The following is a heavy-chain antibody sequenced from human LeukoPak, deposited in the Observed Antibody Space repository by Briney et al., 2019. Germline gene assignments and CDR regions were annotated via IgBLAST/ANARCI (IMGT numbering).Heavy chain of an antibody. J-gene: IGHJ4*02. CDR1: GFPFSAYA. D-gene: IGHD2/OR15-2a*01. V-gene: IGHV3-21*01. Sequence: GGSLRLSCAASGFPFSAYAMNWIRQAPGKGLEWVSSISATGTYIYYGDLAEGRFTISRDNAKNSVYLQMNSLRADGTAVYYCARGVGNFRYYFDYWGQGTLVTVSS. CDR3: ARGVGNFRYYFDY. CDR2: ISATGTYI.